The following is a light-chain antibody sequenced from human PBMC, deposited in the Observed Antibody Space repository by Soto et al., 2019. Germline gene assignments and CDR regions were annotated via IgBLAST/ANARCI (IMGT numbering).Light chain of an antibody. Sequence: EIVLTQSPGTLSLSPGERATLSCRASQNVKSNYLAWYQQKPGQAPRLLIYGASSRATGIPDRFSGSGSGTDFTLTISRLEPEDFAVYYCQQYGSSPLTFGGGTKVEIK. J-gene: IGKJ4*01. CDR2: GAS. CDR3: QQYGSSPLT. V-gene: IGKV3-20*01. CDR1: QNVKSNY.